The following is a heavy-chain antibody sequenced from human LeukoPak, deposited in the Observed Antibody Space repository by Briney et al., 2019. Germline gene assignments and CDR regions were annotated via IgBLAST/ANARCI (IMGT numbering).Heavy chain of an antibody. CDR2: INTNTGNP. CDR1: GYTFTSYA. J-gene: IGHJ4*02. D-gene: IGHD2-21*02. V-gene: IGHV7-4-1*02. CDR3: ARGGLETGKNSHIVVVTAGY. Sequence: ASVKVSCKASGYTFTSYAMNWVRQAPGQGLEWMGWINTNTGNPTYAQGFTGRFVFSLDTSVSTAYLQISSLKAEDTAVYYCARGGLETGKNSHIVVVTAGYWGQGTLVTVSS.